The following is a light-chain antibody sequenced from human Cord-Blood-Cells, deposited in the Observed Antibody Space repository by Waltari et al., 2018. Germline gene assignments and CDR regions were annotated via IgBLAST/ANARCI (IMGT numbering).Light chain of an antibody. J-gene: IGKJ4*01. CDR2: LGS. CDR1: QSLLHSNGYNY. V-gene: IGKV2-28*01. Sequence: DIVMTQSPLPLPVTPGEPASISCRSSQSLLHSNGYNYLDWYLQKPGQSPQLLIYLGSTRASGVPDRFSGSGSGTDFTLKISRVEAEDVGVYYCMQALQTLLLTFGGGTKVEIK. CDR3: MQALQTLLLT.